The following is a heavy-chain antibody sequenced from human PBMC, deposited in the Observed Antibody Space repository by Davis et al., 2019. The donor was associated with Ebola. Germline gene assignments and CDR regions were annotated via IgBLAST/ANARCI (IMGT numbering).Heavy chain of an antibody. J-gene: IGHJ4*02. V-gene: IGHV4-59*12. CDR3: ARGPQSVATYKDFAY. Sequence: PSETLSLTCTVSGGSISSYYWSWIRQPPGKGLEWIGYIYYSGSTNYNPSLKSRVTISVDTSKNQFSLKLTSVTAADTAVYYCARGPQSVATYKDFAYWGQGTLVTVSS. D-gene: IGHD5-12*01. CDR1: GGSISSYY. CDR2: IYYSGST.